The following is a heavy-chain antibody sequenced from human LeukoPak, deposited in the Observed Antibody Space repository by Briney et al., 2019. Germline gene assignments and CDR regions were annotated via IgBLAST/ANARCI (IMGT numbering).Heavy chain of an antibody. CDR1: GGSISSYY. CDR3: ARGGLGATSGHYYFDY. CDR2: IYSSGST. D-gene: IGHD1-26*01. Sequence: PSETLSLTCTVSGGSISSYYWSWIRQPAGKGLEWIGRIYSSGSTNYNPSLKSRVTMSVGTSKDQFSLKLSSVTAADTAVYYCARGGLGATSGHYYFDYWGQGTLVTVSS. J-gene: IGHJ4*02. V-gene: IGHV4-4*07.